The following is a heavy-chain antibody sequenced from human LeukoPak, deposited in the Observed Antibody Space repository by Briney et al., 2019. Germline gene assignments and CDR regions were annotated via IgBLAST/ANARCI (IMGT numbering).Heavy chain of an antibody. CDR2: INPNSGGT. V-gene: IGHV1-2*02. J-gene: IGHJ4*02. D-gene: IGHD3-10*01. Sequence: GASVTVSCKASGYTFTGYYMHWVRQAPGQGLEWMGWINPNSGGTNYAQKFQGRLTMTRDTSISTAYMELSRLRSDDTAVYYCARMRATITMVRGVITRELDYWGQGTLVTVSS. CDR1: GYTFTGYY. CDR3: ARMRATITMVRGVITRELDY.